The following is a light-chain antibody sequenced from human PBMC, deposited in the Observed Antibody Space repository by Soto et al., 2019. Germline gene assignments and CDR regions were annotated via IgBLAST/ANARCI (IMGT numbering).Light chain of an antibody. J-gene: IGKJ4*01. CDR2: GAS. CDR3: QQYNSWPT. Sequence: EIVMTQSPATLSVSPGERATLSCRASQSVTSNLAWYQQKPGQAHRVLIYGASTRDTGIPARFSGSGSGTEFTLTISNLQSEDFAVYFCQQYNSWPTFGGGTKVEI. V-gene: IGKV3-15*01. CDR1: QSVTSN.